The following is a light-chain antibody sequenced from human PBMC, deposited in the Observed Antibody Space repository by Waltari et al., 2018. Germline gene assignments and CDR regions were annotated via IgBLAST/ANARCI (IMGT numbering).Light chain of an antibody. CDR1: QGIYTY. V-gene: IGKV1-17*03. Sequence: DLQMTQSPSAMSASIGDRVTLTCRASQGIYTYLAWFQQKPGKVPERLIYSTSTLQSGVSSRFSGSGSGTEFSLTISSLQPEDSATYYCLQHSSYPHTFGQGTKLEI. J-gene: IGKJ2*01. CDR3: LQHSSYPHT. CDR2: STS.